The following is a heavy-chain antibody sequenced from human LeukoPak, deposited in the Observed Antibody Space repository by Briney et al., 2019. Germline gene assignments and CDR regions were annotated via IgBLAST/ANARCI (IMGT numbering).Heavy chain of an antibody. J-gene: IGHJ6*03. V-gene: IGHV5-51*01. CDR2: IYPGDSNT. Sequence: GESLRISCKGSGYSFTSYWIAWVRQMPGKGLEWMGIIYPGDSNTRYSPSFQGQVTISADKAISTAYLQWRSLKASDTAMYYCVRHEKDVGVAPLAYYYMDVWGKGTTVTVSS. D-gene: IGHD2-15*01. CDR1: GYSFTSYW. CDR3: VRHEKDVGVAPLAYYYMDV.